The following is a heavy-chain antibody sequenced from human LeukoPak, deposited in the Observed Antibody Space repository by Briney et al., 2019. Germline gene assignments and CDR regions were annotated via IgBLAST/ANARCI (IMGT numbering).Heavy chain of an antibody. D-gene: IGHD6-13*01. CDR3: ARGSQWNPGIAAAGNFDY. J-gene: IGHJ4*02. V-gene: IGHV3-21*01. Sequence: GGSLRLSCAASGFTFSSYSMNWVRQAPGKGLEWVSSISSSSTYIYSADSVKGRFTISRDNTKNSLYLQMNCLRAEDTAVYYCARGSQWNPGIAAAGNFDYWGQGTLVTVSS. CDR1: GFTFSSYS. CDR2: ISSSSTYI.